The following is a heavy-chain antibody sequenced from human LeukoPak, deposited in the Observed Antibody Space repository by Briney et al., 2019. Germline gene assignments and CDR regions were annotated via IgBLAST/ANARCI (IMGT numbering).Heavy chain of an antibody. CDR3: ARKGYSSSWYAYYFDY. D-gene: IGHD6-13*01. Sequence: GGSLRLSCAASGFTFSSYEMNWVRQAPGKGLEWVSYISSSGSTIYYADSVKGRFTISRDNAKNSLYLQMNSLRAEDTALYYCARKGYSSSWYAYYFDYWGQGTLVTVSS. CDR1: GFTFSSYE. V-gene: IGHV3-48*03. J-gene: IGHJ4*02. CDR2: ISSSGSTI.